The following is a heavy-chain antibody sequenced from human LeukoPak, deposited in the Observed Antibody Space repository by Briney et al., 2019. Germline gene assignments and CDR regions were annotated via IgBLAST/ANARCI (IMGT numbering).Heavy chain of an antibody. CDR2: IYYSGST. CDR1: GGSISSYY. V-gene: IGHV4-59*01. J-gene: IGHJ6*02. Sequence: SETLSLTCTVSGGSISSYYWSWIRQPPGKGLEWIGYIYYSGSTNYNPSLKSRVTILVDTSKNQFSLKLSSVTAADTAVYYCAGSPYYYYGMDVWGQGTTVTVSS. D-gene: IGHD3-10*01. CDR3: AGSPYYYYGMDV.